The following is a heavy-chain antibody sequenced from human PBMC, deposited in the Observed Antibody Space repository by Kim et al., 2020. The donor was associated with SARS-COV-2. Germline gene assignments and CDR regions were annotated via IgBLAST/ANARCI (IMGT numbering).Heavy chain of an antibody. V-gene: IGHV3-9*01. D-gene: IGHD6-19*01. CDR1: GFSFDGYT. CDR2: ISWNSGSI. CDR3: ANGRSGWNYYYYGMDV. Sequence: GGSLRLSCSSSGFSFDGYTMHWLRHAPGPGLGWVWVISWNSGSIGYADSVKGRFTISRDNAKNSLYLQMNSLRAEDTALYYCANGRSGWNYYYYGMDVWGQGTTVAVSS. J-gene: IGHJ6*02.